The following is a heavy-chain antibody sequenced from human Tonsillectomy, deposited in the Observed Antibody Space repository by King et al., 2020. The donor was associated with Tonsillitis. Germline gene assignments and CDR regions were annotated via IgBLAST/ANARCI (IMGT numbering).Heavy chain of an antibody. V-gene: IGHV3-7*04. CDR1: GLTFSNYW. J-gene: IGHJ3*02. CDR3: ASEVYYGRAFDI. Sequence: VQLVESGGGLVQPGGSLRLSCAASGLTFSNYWMSWVRQAPGKGLEWVANIKEDGSEKYYVDSVKSRFTISRDNAKNSLYLQMNSLRAEDTAVYYCASEVYYGRAFDIWGQGTMVIVS. D-gene: IGHD3-10*01. CDR2: IKEDGSEK.